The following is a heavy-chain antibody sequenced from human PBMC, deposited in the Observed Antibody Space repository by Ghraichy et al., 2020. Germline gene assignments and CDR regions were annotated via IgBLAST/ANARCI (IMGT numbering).Heavy chain of an antibody. CDR2: IYYSGSA. CDR3: ARESSGYYFAVDY. CDR1: GGSISSGGYY. V-gene: IGHV4-31*03. Sequence: SETLSLTCTVSGGSISSGGYYWTWIRQHPGKGLEWIGYIYYSGSAYYNPSLKSRVTISVDTSKNQFSLNLSSVTAADTAVYYCARESSGYYFAVDYWGQGTLVTVSS. D-gene: IGHD3-22*01. J-gene: IGHJ4*02.